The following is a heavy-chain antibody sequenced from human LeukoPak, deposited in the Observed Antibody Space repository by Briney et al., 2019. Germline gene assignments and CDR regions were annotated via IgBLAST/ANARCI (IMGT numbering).Heavy chain of an antibody. D-gene: IGHD3-22*01. J-gene: IGHJ4*02. V-gene: IGHV4-34*01. CDR3: ARGPRSVRPVRFDY. CDR2: INHSGST. Sequence: SETLSLTCAVYGRSFSGYYWSWIRQPPGKGLEWIGEINHSGSTNYNPSLKSRVTISVDTSKNQFSLKLSSVTAADTAVYYCARGPRSVRPVRFDYWGQGTLVTVSS. CDR1: GRSFSGYY.